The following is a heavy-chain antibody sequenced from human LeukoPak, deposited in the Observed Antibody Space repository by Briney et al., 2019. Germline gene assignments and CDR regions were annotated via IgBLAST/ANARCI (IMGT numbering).Heavy chain of an antibody. CDR3: ARDGGIIVVVPVVDY. J-gene: IGHJ4*02. D-gene: IGHD2-2*01. Sequence: ASVKVSYKASGYTFTSYGISWVRQAPGQGLEWMGWISAYNGNTNYAQKLQGRVTMTTDTSTSTAYTELRSLRSDDTAVYYCARDGGIIVVVPVVDYWGQGTLVTVSS. CDR2: ISAYNGNT. V-gene: IGHV1-18*04. CDR1: GYTFTSYG.